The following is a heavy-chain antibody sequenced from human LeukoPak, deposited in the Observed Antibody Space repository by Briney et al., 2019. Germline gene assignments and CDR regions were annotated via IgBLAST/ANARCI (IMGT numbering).Heavy chain of an antibody. J-gene: IGHJ4*02. V-gene: IGHV3-7*01. CDR2: IRQDDSEK. CDR3: ATDRKVGTWDPRFNY. CDR1: GFTFSDYW. Sequence: GGSLRLSCSASGFTFSDYWMMWVRQAPGKGLEWVGNIRQDDSEKNYVDSVKGRFTISRDNAKFSMYLQMNSLRAEDTAIYYCATDRKVGTWDPRFNYCGQGTLVTVSS. D-gene: IGHD4-23*01.